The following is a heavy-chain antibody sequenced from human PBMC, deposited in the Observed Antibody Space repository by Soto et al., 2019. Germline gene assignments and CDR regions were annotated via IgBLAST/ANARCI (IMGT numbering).Heavy chain of an antibody. D-gene: IGHD6-25*01. CDR3: AHRTSAAGPYGLDV. Sequence: QITLKESGPTLVKPTQTLTLTCSFSGFSLRTDGVGVGWIRQPPGKALEWLALIYWNDDKRYRPSLRSRLTIISDTSRNQVVLIMTNMDPVDTGTYYCAHRTSAAGPYGLDVWGQGITVTVSS. V-gene: IGHV2-5*01. J-gene: IGHJ6*02. CDR1: GFSLRTDGVG. CDR2: IYWNDDK.